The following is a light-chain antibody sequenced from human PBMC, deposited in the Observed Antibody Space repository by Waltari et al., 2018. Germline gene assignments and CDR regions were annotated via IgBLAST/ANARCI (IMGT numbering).Light chain of an antibody. Sequence: QSAPTQPASVSGSPGQSITISCPGTSSDDGGYDFVSWHHQYPGKAPKVMFYGVNTRPAGVSNRFSVSKSGNTASLIISGLQADDEADYYCSSYTTSGTLVFGTGTKVTVL. CDR2: GVN. CDR3: SSYTTSGTLV. J-gene: IGLJ1*01. V-gene: IGLV2-14*01. CDR1: SSDDGGYDF.